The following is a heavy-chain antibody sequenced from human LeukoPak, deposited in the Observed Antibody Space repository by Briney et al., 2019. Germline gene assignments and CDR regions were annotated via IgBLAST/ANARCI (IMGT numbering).Heavy chain of an antibody. V-gene: IGHV3-23*01. Sequence: PGGSLTLSCAASGFTFSNYAMTWVRQAPGKGLEWVSAISGSGDKTYYGDSVKGRFTISRDNSKNTLYLQMNSLRAEDTAVYYCAKGNYYYYMDVWGKGTTVTVSS. CDR2: ISGSGDKT. J-gene: IGHJ6*03. CDR3: AKGNYYYYMDV. CDR1: GFTFSNYA.